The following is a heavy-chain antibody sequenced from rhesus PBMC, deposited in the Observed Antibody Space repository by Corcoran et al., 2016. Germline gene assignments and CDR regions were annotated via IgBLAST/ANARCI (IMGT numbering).Heavy chain of an antibody. J-gene: IGHJ6*01. V-gene: IGHV3-132*01. CDR1: EFTFSSFD. Sequence: VEQLVESGGGLVQPGASLRLSCAASEFTFSSFDMHLVRQAPGKGLGWVTDISIGGGTYYPDSVKGRFTISRDNAKNSLYLQMNSLRAEDTAVYYCARGVATPYGLDSWGQGVVVTVSS. D-gene: IGHD4-29*01. CDR3: ARGVATPYGLDS. CDR2: ISIGGGT.